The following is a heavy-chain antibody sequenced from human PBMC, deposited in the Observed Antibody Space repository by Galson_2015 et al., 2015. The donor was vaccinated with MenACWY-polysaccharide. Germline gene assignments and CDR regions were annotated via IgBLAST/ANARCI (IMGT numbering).Heavy chain of an antibody. J-gene: IGHJ4*02. CDR2: ISGSGGST. V-gene: IGHV3-23*01. CDR3: AKDRGAHVLRFLEWLFPPPANDY. CDR1: GFTFSSYA. Sequence: SLRLSCAASGFTFSSYAMSWVRQAPGKGLEWVSAISGSGGSTYYADSVKGRFTISRDNSKNTLYLQMNSLRAEDTAVYYCAKDRGAHVLRFLEWLFPPPANDYWGQGTLVTVSS. D-gene: IGHD3-3*01.